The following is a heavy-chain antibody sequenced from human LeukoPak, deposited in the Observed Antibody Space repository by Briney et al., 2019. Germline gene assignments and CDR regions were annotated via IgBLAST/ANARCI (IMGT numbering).Heavy chain of an antibody. CDR2: ISGSGGST. J-gene: IGHJ4*02. Sequence: GGSLRLSCAASGFTFSRYAMSWVRQAPGKGLEWVSAISGSGGSTYYADSVKGRFTISRDNSKNTLYLQMNSLRAEDTAVYYCAKALHDMITFGGLIVSYWGQGTLVTVSS. CDR3: AKALHDMITFGGLIVSY. CDR1: GFTFSRYA. V-gene: IGHV3-23*01. D-gene: IGHD3-16*02.